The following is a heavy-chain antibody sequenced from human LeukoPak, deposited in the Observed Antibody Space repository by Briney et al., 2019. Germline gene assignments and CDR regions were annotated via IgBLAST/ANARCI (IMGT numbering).Heavy chain of an antibody. CDR2: IIPIFGTA. V-gene: IGHV1-69*05. J-gene: IGHJ6*03. CDR1: GGTFSSYA. D-gene: IGHD6-6*01. CDR3: AREYSSSARGDYYYYMDV. Sequence: SVKVSCKASGGTFSSYAISWVRQAPGQGLEWMGRIIPIFGTANYAQKFQGRVTITTDESTSTAYMELSSLRSEDTAVYYCAREYSSSARGDYYYYMDVWGKGTTVTVSS.